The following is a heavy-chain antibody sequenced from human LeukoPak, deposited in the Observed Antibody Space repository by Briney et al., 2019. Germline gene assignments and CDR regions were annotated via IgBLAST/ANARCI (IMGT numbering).Heavy chain of an antibody. CDR1: GYTFINYD. V-gene: IGHV1-8*01. CDR2: MNPKSGNT. J-gene: IGHJ4*02. Sequence: GSVKVSCKTSGYTFINYDINWVRQATGQGLEWMGWMNPKSGNTGSAQRFQGRVTMTRDTSISTAYMELSSLASEDTAVYYCARVWGAIDYWGQGTLVTVSS. D-gene: IGHD1-26*01. CDR3: ARVWGAIDY.